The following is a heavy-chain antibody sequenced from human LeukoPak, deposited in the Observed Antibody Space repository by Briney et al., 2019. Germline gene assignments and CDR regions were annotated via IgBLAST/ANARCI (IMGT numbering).Heavy chain of an antibody. V-gene: IGHV3-23*01. CDR1: GFTFSTYT. Sequence: PGGSLRLSCAASGFTFSTYTFNWVRQAPGKGLEWVSAISGSGGSTYYADSVKGRFTISRDNSKNTLYLQMNSLRAEDTAVYYCFDTAMAGYWGQGTLVTVSS. J-gene: IGHJ4*02. CDR2: ISGSGGST. D-gene: IGHD5-18*01. CDR3: FDTAMAGY.